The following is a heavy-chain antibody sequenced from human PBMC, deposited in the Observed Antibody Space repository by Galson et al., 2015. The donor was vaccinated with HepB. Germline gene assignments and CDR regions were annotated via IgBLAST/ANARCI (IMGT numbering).Heavy chain of an antibody. CDR1: GGTFTHYT. CDR2: FDPEDGET. V-gene: IGHV1-24*01. Sequence: SVKVSCKASGGTFTHYTVSWVRQAPGKGLEWMGGFDPEDGETIYAQKLQGRVTMTEDTSTDTAYMELSSLRSEDTAVYYCATVWSNLNNWFDPWGQGTLVTVSS. J-gene: IGHJ5*02. CDR3: ATVWSNLNNWFDP. D-gene: IGHD4-11*01.